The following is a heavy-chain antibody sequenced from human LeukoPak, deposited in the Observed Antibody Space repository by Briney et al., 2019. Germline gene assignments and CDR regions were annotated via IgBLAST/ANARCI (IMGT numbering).Heavy chain of an antibody. CDR3: ARASTDNAGWHRGSFDY. V-gene: IGHV5-51*01. D-gene: IGHD6-19*01. CDR1: GYDFTYSW. CDR2: IYPHDSDT. Sequence: GESLKISCKASGYDFTYSWIGWVRQMPGRGLEWMGIIYPHDSDTRYSPSLQGQVTLSADKSISTAYLQWSSLKASDTAIYYCARASTDNAGWHRGSFDYWGQGTLVTVSS. J-gene: IGHJ4*02.